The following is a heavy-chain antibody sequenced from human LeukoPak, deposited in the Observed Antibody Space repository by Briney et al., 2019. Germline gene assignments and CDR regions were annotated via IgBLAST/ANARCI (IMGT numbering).Heavy chain of an antibody. V-gene: IGHV3-21*01. D-gene: IGHD5-18*01. CDR1: GFTFSSYG. Sequence: PGGSLRLSCAASGFTFSSYGMNWVRQAPGKGLEWVSCISSSSSYIYYADSVKGRFTISRDNAKNSLYLQMNSLRAEDTAVYYCATSPVYSYGHPYYFDYWGQGTLVTVSS. CDR2: ISSSSSYI. CDR3: ATSPVYSYGHPYYFDY. J-gene: IGHJ4*02.